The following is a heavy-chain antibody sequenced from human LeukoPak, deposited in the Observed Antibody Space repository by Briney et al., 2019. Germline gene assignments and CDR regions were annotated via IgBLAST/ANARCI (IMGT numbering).Heavy chain of an antibody. D-gene: IGHD3-3*01. CDR3: TTDLPYYDFWSGYSSARGFDY. Sequence: GGSLRLSCAASGFTFSNAWMSWVRQAPGKGLEWVGRIKSKTDGGTTDYAAPVKGRFTISRDDSKNTLYLQMNSLKTEDTAVYYCTTDLPYYDFWSGYSSARGFDYWGQGTLVTVSS. CDR1: GFTFSNAW. V-gene: IGHV3-15*01. CDR2: IKSKTDGGTT. J-gene: IGHJ4*02.